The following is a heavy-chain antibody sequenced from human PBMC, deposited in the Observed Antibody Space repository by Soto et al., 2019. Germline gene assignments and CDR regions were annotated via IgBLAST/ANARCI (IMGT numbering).Heavy chain of an antibody. J-gene: IGHJ4*02. Sequence: PGGSLRLSCAAPGFTFSSYAMHWVRQAPGKGLEYVSVISSNGGSTDYANSVKGRFTISRDNSKNTLYLQMGSLRGEDMAVYYCARGYGYYFDYWGQGTLVTVSS. D-gene: IGHD5-18*01. CDR3: ARGYGYYFDY. V-gene: IGHV3-64*01. CDR1: GFTFSSYA. CDR2: ISSNGGST.